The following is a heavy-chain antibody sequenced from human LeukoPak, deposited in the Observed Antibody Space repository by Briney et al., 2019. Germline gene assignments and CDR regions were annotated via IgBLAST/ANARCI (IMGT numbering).Heavy chain of an antibody. CDR1: GFTFSSYA. CDR3: AKHSGRYNWFDP. D-gene: IGHD1-26*01. CDR2: ISGSGGST. V-gene: IGHV3-23*01. Sequence: AGGSLRLSCAASGFTFSSYAMSWVRQAPGKGLEWVSAISGSGGSTYYADSVKGRFTISRDNSKNTLYLQMNSLRAEDTAVYYCAKHSGRYNWFDPWGQGTLVTVSS. J-gene: IGHJ5*02.